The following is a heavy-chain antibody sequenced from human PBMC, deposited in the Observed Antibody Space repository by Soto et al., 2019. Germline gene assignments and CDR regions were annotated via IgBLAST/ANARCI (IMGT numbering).Heavy chain of an antibody. J-gene: IGHJ6*02. CDR2: ISGSGGST. CDR1: GGKFSSYA. CDR3: AKGISSYYYYGMAV. V-gene: IGHV3-23*01. D-gene: IGHD2-2*01. Sequence: GGSLRLSWGAAGGKFSSYARSWVRKAPGKGLEWVSAISGSGGSTYYADSVKGRFTISRDNSKNTLYLQMNSLRAEDTAVYYCAKGISSYYYYGMAVRGQGTTVTVSS.